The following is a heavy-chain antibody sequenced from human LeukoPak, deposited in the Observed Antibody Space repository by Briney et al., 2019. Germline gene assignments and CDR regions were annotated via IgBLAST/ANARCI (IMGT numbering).Heavy chain of an antibody. CDR2: ISGSGGST. Sequence: PGGSLRLSCAASGFTFSSYAMSWVRQAPGKGLEWVSAISGSGGSTYYADSVKGRFTISRDNSKNTLYLQMNSLRAEDTAVYYCAKDCNYYDSSGYYYPDAFDIWGQGTMVTVSS. CDR1: GFTFSSYA. V-gene: IGHV3-23*01. CDR3: AKDCNYYDSSGYYYPDAFDI. J-gene: IGHJ3*02. D-gene: IGHD3-22*01.